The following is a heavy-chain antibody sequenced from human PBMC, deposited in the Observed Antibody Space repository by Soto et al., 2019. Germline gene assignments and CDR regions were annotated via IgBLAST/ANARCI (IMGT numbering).Heavy chain of an antibody. J-gene: IGHJ6*02. CDR2: ISYDGSNK. D-gene: IGHD7-27*01. V-gene: IGHV3-30*18. Sequence: QVQLVESGGGVVQPGRSLRLSCAASGFTFSSSGMHWVRQAPGKGLEWVAVISYDGSNKYYADSVKGRFTISRDKSKNTLYLQMNSLRAEDTAVYYCAKDLLGPGRAYGMDVWGQGTTGTVSS. CDR3: AKDLLGPGRAYGMDV. CDR1: GFTFSSSG.